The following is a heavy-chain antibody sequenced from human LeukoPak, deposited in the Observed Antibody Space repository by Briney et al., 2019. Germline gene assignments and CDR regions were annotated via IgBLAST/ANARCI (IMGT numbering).Heavy chain of an antibody. CDR3: ATGIGVAGIFSDY. Sequence: SETLSLTCTVSGGSISSSSYYWGWIRQPPGKGLEWIGSIYYIGSTYYNPSLKSRVTISVDTSKNQFSLNLGSVTAADTAVYYCATGIGVAGIFSDYWGQGTLVTVSS. CDR2: IYYIGST. J-gene: IGHJ4*02. D-gene: IGHD6-19*01. V-gene: IGHV4-39*01. CDR1: GGSISSSSYY.